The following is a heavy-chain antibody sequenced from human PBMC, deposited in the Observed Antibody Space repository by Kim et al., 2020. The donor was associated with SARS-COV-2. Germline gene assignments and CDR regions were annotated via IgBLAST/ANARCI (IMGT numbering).Heavy chain of an antibody. D-gene: IGHD4-4*01. CDR1: NASVSSGSYY. CDR3: ARTFFRNYYYFDY. V-gene: IGHV4-61*01. CDR2: IYYSGST. Sequence: SETLSLTCTVSNASVSSGSYYWSWIRQPPGKGLEWIGYIYYSGSTDYNPSLESRVTISVDTSNNQFSLKLSSVTAADTAVYYCARTFFRNYYYFDYLGQG. J-gene: IGHJ4*02.